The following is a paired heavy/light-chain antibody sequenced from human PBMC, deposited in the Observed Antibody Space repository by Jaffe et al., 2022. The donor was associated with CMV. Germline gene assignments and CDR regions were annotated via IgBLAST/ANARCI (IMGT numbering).Light chain of an antibody. J-gene: IGLJ3*02. CDR1: RSDVGGYNY. CDR3: SSYTSTFTRV. V-gene: IGLV2-14*03. CDR2: DVT. Sequence: QSALTQPASVSGSPGQSITISCTGTRSDVGGYNYVSWYQQHPGKAPKLIIYDVTDRPSGVSNRFSGSKSGNTASLTISGLQAEDEADYYCSSYTSTFTRVFGGGTKLTVL.
Heavy chain of an antibody. CDR3: APSRQIDY. Sequence: EVQLLESGGGLVQSGGSLRLSCAASGFNFNDYAMTWVRQAAGKGLEWVSTITTGGTTSYADSAKGRFTISRDNSKSTLYLQMNSLRAEDTAVYYCAPSRQIDYWGQGTLVTVSS. J-gene: IGHJ4*02. CDR1: GFNFNDYA. V-gene: IGHV3-23*01. CDR2: ITTGGTT.